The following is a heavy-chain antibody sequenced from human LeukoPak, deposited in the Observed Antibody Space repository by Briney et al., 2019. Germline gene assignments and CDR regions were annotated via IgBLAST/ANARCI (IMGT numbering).Heavy chain of an antibody. Sequence: PGGSLRLSCGVSGFPFSNYAMSWVRQAPGKGLEWVSGISGSGGSTYYTDSMKGRFTISRDNSKNTLYVQMNSLRADDTAVYFCARAGQQLVPYYFNYWGQGILVTVSS. D-gene: IGHD6-13*01. CDR1: GFPFSNYA. CDR2: ISGSGGST. J-gene: IGHJ4*02. V-gene: IGHV3-23*01. CDR3: ARAGQQLVPYYFNY.